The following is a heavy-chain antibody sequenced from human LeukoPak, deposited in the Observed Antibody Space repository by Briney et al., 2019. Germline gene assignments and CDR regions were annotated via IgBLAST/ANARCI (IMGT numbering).Heavy chain of an antibody. CDR1: GGSFSGYY. CDR2: INHSGST. CDR3: ARHSMVRGVAY. J-gene: IGHJ4*02. Sequence: SETLSLTCAVYGGSFSGYYWSWIRQPPGKGLEWIGEINHSGSTNYNPSLKSRVTISVDTSKNQFSLKLSSVTAADTAVYYCARHSMVRGVAYRGQGTLVTVSS. V-gene: IGHV4-34*01. D-gene: IGHD3-10*01.